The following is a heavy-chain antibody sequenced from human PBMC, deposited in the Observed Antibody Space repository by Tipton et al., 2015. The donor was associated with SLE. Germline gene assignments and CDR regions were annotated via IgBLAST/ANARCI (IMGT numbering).Heavy chain of an antibody. CDR1: GFSFNTYA. J-gene: IGHJ6*04. CDR3: ARKGGYTSDVKYRYMDV. V-gene: IGHV3-30*04. Sequence: SLRLSCAASGFSFNTYAVHWVRQAPGKGLEWLAVISSDGRTKYYADSVKGRFTISRDNSKNTLYLQMNNLRAEDTAVVHCARKGGYTSDVKYRYMDVWGKGTTVTVSS. CDR2: ISSDGRTK. D-gene: IGHD1-1*01.